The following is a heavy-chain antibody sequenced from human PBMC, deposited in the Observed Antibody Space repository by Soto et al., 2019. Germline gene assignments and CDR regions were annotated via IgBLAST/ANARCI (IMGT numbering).Heavy chain of an antibody. CDR1: GFTFSSYG. D-gene: IGHD2-8*02. J-gene: IGHJ4*02. V-gene: IGHV3-30*03. CDR3: AREDTGRQPDY. CDR2: ISYDGSNK. Sequence: PGGSLRLSCAASGFTFSSYGMHWVRQAPGKGLEWVAVISYDGSNKYYADSVKGRFTISRDNSKNTLYLQMNSLRAEDTAVYYCAREDTGRQPDYWGQGTLVTVSS.